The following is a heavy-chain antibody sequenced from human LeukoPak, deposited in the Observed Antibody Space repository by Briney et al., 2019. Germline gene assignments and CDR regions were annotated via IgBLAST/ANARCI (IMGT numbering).Heavy chain of an antibody. V-gene: IGHV5-51*01. Sequence: GESLKISCKGSGYSFSTNWIAWGRQMPGKGLEWMGIIYPADSDTRYSPSFQGQVTISADKSISTAFLQWSSLKASDTAMYYCARGESLVRGVIDYWGQGTLVTVSS. J-gene: IGHJ4*02. CDR2: IYPADSDT. CDR1: GYSFSTNW. D-gene: IGHD3-10*01. CDR3: ARGESLVRGVIDY.